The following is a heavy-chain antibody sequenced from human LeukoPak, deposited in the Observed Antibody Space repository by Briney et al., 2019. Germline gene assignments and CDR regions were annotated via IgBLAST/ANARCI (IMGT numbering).Heavy chain of an antibody. J-gene: IGHJ4*02. D-gene: IGHD1-26*01. CDR3: ARQWWEGERRFDY. CDR2: IYYSGST. V-gene: IGHV4-39*01. Sequence: SETLSLTCTVSGGSISSCSYYWGWIRQPPGKGLEWIGSIYYSGSTYYNPSLKSRVTISVDTSKNQFSLKLSFVTAADTAVYYCARQWWEGERRFDYWGQGTLVTVSS. CDR1: GGSISSCSYY.